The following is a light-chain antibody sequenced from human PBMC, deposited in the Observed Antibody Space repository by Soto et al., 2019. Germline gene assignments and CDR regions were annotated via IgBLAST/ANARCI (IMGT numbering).Light chain of an antibody. V-gene: IGLV1-44*01. Sequence: QSVLTQPPSVSVTPGQSVTISCSGTSSNIGSNTVNWYQQLPGTAPKLLIYYDNQRPSGVPDRISGSKSGTSASLAISGLQSDDEANYYCSSWDYSLNIPVFGGGTKLTVL. CDR3: SSWDYSLNIPV. J-gene: IGLJ3*02. CDR1: SSNIGSNT. CDR2: YDN.